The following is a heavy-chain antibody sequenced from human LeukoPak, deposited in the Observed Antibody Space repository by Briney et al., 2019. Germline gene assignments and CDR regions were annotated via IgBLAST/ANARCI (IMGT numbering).Heavy chain of an antibody. J-gene: IGHJ4*02. Sequence: SETLSLTCAVYGGCFSGYYWSWIRQPPGKGLEWIGEINHSGSTNYNPSLKSRVTISVDTSKNQFSLKLSSVTAADTAVYYCARGVLNYWGQGTLVTVSS. CDR2: INHSGST. V-gene: IGHV4-34*01. CDR3: ARGVLNY. D-gene: IGHD2-15*01. CDR1: GGCFSGYY.